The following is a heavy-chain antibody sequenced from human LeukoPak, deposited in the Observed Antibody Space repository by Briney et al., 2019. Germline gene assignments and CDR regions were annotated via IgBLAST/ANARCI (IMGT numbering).Heavy chain of an antibody. CDR1: GYTFTGYY. CDR3: ATLAAMVRGVISDY. CDR2: INPNSGGT. D-gene: IGHD3-10*01. V-gene: IGHV1-2*06. J-gene: IGHJ4*02. Sequence: ASVKVSCKASGYTFTGYYMHWVRQAPGQGLEWMGRINPNSGGTNYAQKFQGRVTMTRDTSISTAYMELSRLRSDDTAVYYCATLAAMVRGVISDYWGQGTLVTVSS.